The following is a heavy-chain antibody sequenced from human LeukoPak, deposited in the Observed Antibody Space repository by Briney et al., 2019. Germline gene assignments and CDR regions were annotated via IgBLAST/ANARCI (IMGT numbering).Heavy chain of an antibody. Sequence: PGGSLRLSCAASGFTFSGYPIHWVRQAPGKGLEWVAVISYDGSNKYYADSVKGRFTISRDNSKNTLYLQMNSLRADDTAVYYCARDHGRYCSGGSCYFGGFFEYWGQGALGTVSS. CDR3: ARDHGRYCSGGSCYFGGFFEY. CDR2: ISYDGSNK. J-gene: IGHJ4*02. D-gene: IGHD2-15*01. V-gene: IGHV3-30*14. CDR1: GFTFSGYP.